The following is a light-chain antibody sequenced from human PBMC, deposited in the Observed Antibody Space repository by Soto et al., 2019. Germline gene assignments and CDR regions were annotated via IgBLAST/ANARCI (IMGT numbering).Light chain of an antibody. V-gene: IGKV3-11*01. Sequence: EIVLTQSPATLSLSPGERATLSCRASQSVGSYLAWYQQKPGQAPRLLIYDASNRATGIPARFSGSGSGTDFTLTISSLEPEDFAVYYCQQRSNWPCFGPGTKVDIK. J-gene: IGKJ3*01. CDR1: QSVGSY. CDR3: QQRSNWPC. CDR2: DAS.